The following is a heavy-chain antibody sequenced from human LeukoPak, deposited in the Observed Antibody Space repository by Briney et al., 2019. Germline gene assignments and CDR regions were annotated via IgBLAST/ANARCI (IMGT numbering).Heavy chain of an antibody. CDR2: IIPIFVTA. J-gene: IGHJ4*02. V-gene: IGHV1-69*13. CDR3: AIEHSNYYDIY. D-gene: IGHD3-22*01. Sequence: SVKVSCKASGGTFSSYAISWVRQAPGQGLEWMGGIIPIFVTANYAQKFQGRVTIAADESTSTAYMELSSLRSEDTAVYYCAIEHSNYYDIYWGQGTLVTVSS. CDR1: GGTFSSYA.